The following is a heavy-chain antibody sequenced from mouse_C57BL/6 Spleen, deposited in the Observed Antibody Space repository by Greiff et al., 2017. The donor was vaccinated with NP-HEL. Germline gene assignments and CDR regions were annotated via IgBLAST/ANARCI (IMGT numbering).Heavy chain of an antibody. Sequence: QVHVKQSGPGLVQPSQSLSITCTVSGFSLTSYGVHWVRQSPGKGLEWLGVIWSGGSTDYNAAFISRLSISKDNSKSQVFFKMNSLQADDTAIYYCASHYGYDPAWFAYWGQGTLVTVSA. V-gene: IGHV2-2*01. D-gene: IGHD2-2*01. CDR2: IWSGGST. CDR1: GFSLTSYG. J-gene: IGHJ3*01. CDR3: ASHYGYDPAWFAY.